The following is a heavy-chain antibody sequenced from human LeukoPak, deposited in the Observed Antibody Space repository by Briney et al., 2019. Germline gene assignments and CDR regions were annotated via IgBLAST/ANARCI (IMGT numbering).Heavy chain of an antibody. CDR1: GFTSDDYG. CDR2: INWNGGST. J-gene: IGHJ4*02. V-gene: IGHV3-20*04. CDR3: ARYDYSNYVGYYDH. D-gene: IGHD4-11*01. Sequence: GGSLRLSCAPAGFTSDDYGMSWVRQAPGKGLEWVSGINWNGGSTDYADSVKGRFTISRDNAKNSLYLQMKSLRAEDTALYYCARYDYSNYVGYYDHWGQGTLVTVSS.